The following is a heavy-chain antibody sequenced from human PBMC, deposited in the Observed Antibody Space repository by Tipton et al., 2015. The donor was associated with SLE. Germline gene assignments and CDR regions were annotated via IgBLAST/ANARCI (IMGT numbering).Heavy chain of an antibody. V-gene: IGHV4-59*01. CDR3: ARESHYFDF. Sequence: TLSLTCTVACGSISSYYWSWIRQPPGKGLEWIGYIYYSGSTNYNPSLKSRATISVDTSKNQFSLKLSSVTAADTAVYYCARESHYFDFWGQGTLVTVSS. CDR1: CGSISSYY. J-gene: IGHJ4*02. CDR2: IYYSGST.